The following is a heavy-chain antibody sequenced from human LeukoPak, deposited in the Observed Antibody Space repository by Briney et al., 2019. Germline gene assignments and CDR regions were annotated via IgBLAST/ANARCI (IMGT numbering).Heavy chain of an antibody. Sequence: PGGSLRLSCAASGFTFSSYAMSWVRQAPGKGLVGVSHISSDGSNIRYADSVKGRFTTSRDNAKNTLYLQMNSLRTEDTAVYYCARDQYGSTNYWGQGTLVTVSS. CDR2: ISSDGSNI. J-gene: IGHJ4*02. D-gene: IGHD3-10*01. V-gene: IGHV3-74*01. CDR1: GFTFSSYA. CDR3: ARDQYGSTNY.